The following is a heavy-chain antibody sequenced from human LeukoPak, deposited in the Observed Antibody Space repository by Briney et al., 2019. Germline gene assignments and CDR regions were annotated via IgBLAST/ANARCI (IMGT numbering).Heavy chain of an antibody. J-gene: IGHJ4*02. CDR3: VREGRVSGYDFDY. CDR1: GFSFSSYW. D-gene: IGHD5-12*01. V-gene: IGHV3-74*01. CDR2: INSDGSST. Sequence: PGGSLRLFCEASGFSFSSYWMHWVRQAAGKGLVWVSRINSDGSSTTYADSVKGRLTISRYNAKNTLYLQMNSLRAEDTAVYYCVREGRVSGYDFDYWGQGTLVTVSS.